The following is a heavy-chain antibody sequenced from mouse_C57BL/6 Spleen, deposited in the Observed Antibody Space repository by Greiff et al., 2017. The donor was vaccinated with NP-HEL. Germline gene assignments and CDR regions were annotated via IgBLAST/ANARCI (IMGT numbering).Heavy chain of an antibody. CDR3: VRYYDGYYGGYFDY. CDR1: GFSFNTYA. J-gene: IGHJ2*01. D-gene: IGHD2-3*01. V-gene: IGHV10-1*01. Sequence: EVKLQESGGGLVQPKGSLKLSCAASGFSFNTYAMNWVRQAPGKGLEWVARIRSKSNNYATYYADSVKDRFTISRDDSESMLYLQMNNLKTEDTAMYYCVRYYDGYYGGYFDYWGQGTTLTVSS. CDR2: IRSKSNNYAT.